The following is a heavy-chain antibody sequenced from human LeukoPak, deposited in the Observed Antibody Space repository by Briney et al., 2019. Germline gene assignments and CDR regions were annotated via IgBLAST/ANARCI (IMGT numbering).Heavy chain of an antibody. J-gene: IGHJ4*02. CDR3: ARVSREMATITAPDY. CDR1: GFMFNKYG. V-gene: IGHV3-21*01. CDR2: ISSSSSYI. D-gene: IGHD5-24*01. Sequence: GGSLRLSCVASGFMFNKYGMSWVRQAPGKGLEWVSSISSSSSYIYYADSVKGRFTISRDNAKNSLYLQMNSLRAGDTAVYYCARVSREMATITAPDYWGQGTLVTVSS.